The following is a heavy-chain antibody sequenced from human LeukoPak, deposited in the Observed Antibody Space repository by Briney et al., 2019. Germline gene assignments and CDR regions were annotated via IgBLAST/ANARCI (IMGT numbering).Heavy chain of an antibody. CDR3: AREAHKYYYDSSGYEDAFDI. D-gene: IGHD3-22*01. CDR1: GGTFKNYA. J-gene: IGHJ3*02. Sequence: GASVKVSCKASGGTFKNYAISWVRQAPGQGLEWMGGILPIFGTTNYAQKFQARVTITADESTSTAYMELRSLRSDDTAVYYCAREAHKYYYDSSGYEDAFDIWGQGTMVTVSS. V-gene: IGHV1-69*13. CDR2: ILPIFGTT.